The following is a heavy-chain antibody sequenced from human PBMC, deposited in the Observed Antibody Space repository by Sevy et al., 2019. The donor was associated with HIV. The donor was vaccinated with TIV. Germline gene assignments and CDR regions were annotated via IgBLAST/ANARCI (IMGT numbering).Heavy chain of an antibody. CDR2: IRDSGDNT. Sequence: AGSLRLSCAASGFTFSSFAMSWVRQTPGKALEWVSAIRDSGDNTFYRDSVKGRFTISRDDSKNTVYLQMNSLRPEHTGVYYCAQDLRDSFRRYGLGTYCFGGLGTLVTVSS. CDR3: AQDLRDSFRRYGLGTYCF. CDR1: GFTFSSFA. D-gene: IGHD3-10*01. V-gene: IGHV3-23*01. J-gene: IGHJ4*02.